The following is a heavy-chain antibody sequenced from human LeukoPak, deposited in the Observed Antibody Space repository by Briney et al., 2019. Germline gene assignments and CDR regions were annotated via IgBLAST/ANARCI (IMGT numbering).Heavy chain of an antibody. CDR1: GFTFSSYA. Sequence: QPGGSLRLSCAASGFTFSSYAMHWVRQAPGKGLEWVAVISYDGSNKYYADSVKGRFTISRDNSKNTLYLQMNSLGAEDTAVYYCAREAQLVLNWFDPWGQGTLVTVSS. V-gene: IGHV3-30*04. J-gene: IGHJ5*02. D-gene: IGHD6-13*01. CDR2: ISYDGSNK. CDR3: AREAQLVLNWFDP.